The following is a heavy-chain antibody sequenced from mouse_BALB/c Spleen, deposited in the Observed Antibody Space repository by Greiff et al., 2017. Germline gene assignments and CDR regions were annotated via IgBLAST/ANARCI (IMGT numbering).Heavy chain of an antibody. J-gene: IGHJ1*01. CDR3: ARPYYYGSSPYWYFDV. V-gene: IGHV3-2*02. D-gene: IGHD1-1*01. CDR1: GYSITSDYA. Sequence: EVQLQQSGPGLVKPSQSLSLTCTVTGYSITSDYAWNWIRQSPGNKLEWMGYISYSGSTSYNPSLKSRISITRDTSKNQFFLQLNSVTTEDTATYYCARPYYYGSSPYWYFDVWGAGTTVTVSS. CDR2: ISYSGST.